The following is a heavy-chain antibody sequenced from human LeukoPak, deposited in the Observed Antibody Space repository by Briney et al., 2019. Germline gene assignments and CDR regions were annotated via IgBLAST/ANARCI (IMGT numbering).Heavy chain of an antibody. CDR2: ISGSGGST. J-gene: IGHJ6*02. CDR1: GFTFSSYA. V-gene: IGHV3-23*01. Sequence: GGSLRLSCAASGFTFSSYAMSWVRQAPGKGLEWVSAISGSGGSTYYADSVKGRFTISRDNSKNTLYLQMNSLRAEDTAVYYCAKVSAMVTYYYYGMDVWGQGTTVTVSS. D-gene: IGHD5-18*01. CDR3: AKVSAMVTYYYYGMDV.